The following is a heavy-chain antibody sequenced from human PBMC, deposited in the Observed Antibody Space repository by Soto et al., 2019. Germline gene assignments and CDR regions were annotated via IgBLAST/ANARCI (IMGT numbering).Heavy chain of an antibody. Sequence: SETLSLTCAVYGGSFSGYYWSWIRQPPGKGLEWIGEINHSGSTNYNPSLKSRVTISVATSKNQFSLKLSSVTAADMAVYYCARVRQLVYYYYYYGMDVWGQGNTVTVSS. D-gene: IGHD6-6*01. V-gene: IGHV4-34*01. CDR1: GGSFSGYY. CDR2: INHSGST. J-gene: IGHJ6*02. CDR3: ARVRQLVYYYYYYGMDV.